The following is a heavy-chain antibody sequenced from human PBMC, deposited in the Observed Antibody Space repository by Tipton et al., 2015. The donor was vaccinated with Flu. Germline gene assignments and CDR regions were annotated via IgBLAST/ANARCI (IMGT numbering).Heavy chain of an antibody. CDR3: VRDRIPSSSMDYYFYTAMDV. J-gene: IGHJ6*02. CDR1: GFTFNRYA. Sequence: SLRLSCSTSGFTFNRYAMSWVRQAPGKGLEWVSAISGTGVRTIYADSVKGRFTISRDNSQNTLYLQMSSLRPEDTALYYCVRDRIPSSSMDYYFYTAMDVWGQGTTVTVSS. D-gene: IGHD2-2*01. V-gene: IGHV3-23*01. CDR2: ISGTGVRT.